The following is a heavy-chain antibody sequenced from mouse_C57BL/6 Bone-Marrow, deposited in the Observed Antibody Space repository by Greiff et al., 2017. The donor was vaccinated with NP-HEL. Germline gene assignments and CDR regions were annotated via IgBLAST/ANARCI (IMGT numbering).Heavy chain of an antibody. CDR3: ARDHYGRGFAY. Sequence: EVQLVESGPGLVKPSQSLSLTCSVTGYSITSGYYWNWIRQFPGNKLEWMGYISYDGSNNYNPSLKNRISITRDTSKNQFFLKLNSVTTEDTATYYCARDHYGRGFAYWGQGTLVTVSA. CDR2: ISYDGSN. CDR1: GYSITSGYY. D-gene: IGHD1-1*01. J-gene: IGHJ3*01. V-gene: IGHV3-6*01.